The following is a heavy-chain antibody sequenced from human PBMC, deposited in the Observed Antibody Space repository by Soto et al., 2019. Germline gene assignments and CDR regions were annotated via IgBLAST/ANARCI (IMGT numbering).Heavy chain of an antibody. CDR2: ISTSGGST. J-gene: IGHJ4*02. V-gene: IGHV3-23*01. Sequence: SCAASGFTFSSFAMSWVRQAPGKGLEWVSGISTSGGSTYYADSVKGRFTISRDNSKHTLYLQMNSLRAEDTAVYYCAKDRPYDYLWGTYRPSDYWGQGTLVTVSS. D-gene: IGHD3-16*02. CDR1: GFTFSSFA. CDR3: AKDRPYDYLWGTYRPSDY.